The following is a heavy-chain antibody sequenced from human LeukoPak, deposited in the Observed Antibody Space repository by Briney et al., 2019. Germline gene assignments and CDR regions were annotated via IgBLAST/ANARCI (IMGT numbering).Heavy chain of an antibody. V-gene: IGHV4-31*03. J-gene: IGHJ5*02. CDR1: GGSISSGVYC. D-gene: IGHD3-16*01. Sequence: PSETLSLSCTVSGGSISSGVYCWSWIRQRPGEGLQWIGYICSSGSAYYNPSLKSRVTMSIDTSNNQFSLKLNSVTAADTAVYYCAGDERRGSYGHWFDPWGQGTLVTVSS. CDR3: AGDERRGSYGHWFDP. CDR2: ICSSGSA.